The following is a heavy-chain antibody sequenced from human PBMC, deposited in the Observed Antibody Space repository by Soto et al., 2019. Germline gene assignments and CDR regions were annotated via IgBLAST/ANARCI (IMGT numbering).Heavy chain of an antibody. V-gene: IGHV1-2*04. J-gene: IGHJ4*02. CDR3: ARDLAAAGLDY. Sequence: ASVKVSCKASVYTFTGYYMHWVRQAPGQGLEWMRWINPNSGGTNYAQKFQGWVTMTRDTSISTAYMELSRLRSDDTAVYYCARDLAAAGLDYWGQGTLVTVSS. CDR2: INPNSGGT. CDR1: VYTFTGYY. D-gene: IGHD6-13*01.